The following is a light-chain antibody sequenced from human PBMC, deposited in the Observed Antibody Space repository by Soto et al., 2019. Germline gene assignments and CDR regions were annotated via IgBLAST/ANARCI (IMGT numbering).Light chain of an antibody. CDR3: CSFASSTTDV. CDR2: EVV. Sequence: QSALTQPASVSGSPGQSITISCTGTSSDVGGYNYASQNQRNPGKPPQHMIYEVVNRPSWVASRFSGSKSGNTASLTISGLQAEDEADYYCCSFASSTTDVVRTGTKVTVL. CDR1: SSDVGGYNY. V-gene: IGLV2-14*01. J-gene: IGLJ1*01.